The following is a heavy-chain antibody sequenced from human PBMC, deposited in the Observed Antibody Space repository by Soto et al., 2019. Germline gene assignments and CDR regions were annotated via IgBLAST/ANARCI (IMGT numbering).Heavy chain of an antibody. J-gene: IGHJ5*02. CDR2: IWYDGSNK. Sequence: QVQLVESGGGVVQPGRSLRLSCAASGFTFSSYGMHWVRQAPGKGLEWVAVIWYDGSNKYYADSVKGRFTISRDNSKNTLYLQMNSLRAEDTAVYYCARGRGLSGWFDPWGQGTLVTVSS. CDR1: GFTFSSYG. D-gene: IGHD3-10*01. V-gene: IGHV3-33*01. CDR3: ARGRGLSGWFDP.